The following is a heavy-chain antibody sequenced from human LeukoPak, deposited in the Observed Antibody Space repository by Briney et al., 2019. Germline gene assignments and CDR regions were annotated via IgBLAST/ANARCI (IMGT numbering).Heavy chain of an antibody. CDR1: GYTFTGYY. V-gene: IGHV1-2*04. Sequence: ASVKVSCKASGYTFTGYYMHWARQAPGQGLEWMGWINPNSGGTNYAQKFQGWVTMTRDTSISTAYMELSRLRSDDTAVYYCARGGAAAGTKDRSNWFDPWGQGTLVTVSS. CDR3: ARGGAAAGTKDRSNWFDP. J-gene: IGHJ5*02. CDR2: INPNSGGT. D-gene: IGHD6-13*01.